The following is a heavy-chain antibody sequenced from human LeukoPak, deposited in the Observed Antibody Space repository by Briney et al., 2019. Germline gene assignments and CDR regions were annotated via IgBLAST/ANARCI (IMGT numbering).Heavy chain of an antibody. CDR3: ARSPCCGGDCYSPVDY. J-gene: IGHJ4*02. Sequence: GGSLRLSCAASGFTVSSNYMSWVRQAPGKGLEWVSVIYSGGSTYYADSVKGRFTISRDNSKNTLYLQMNSLRAEDTAVYYCARSPCCGGDCYSPVDYWGQGTLVTVSS. CDR2: IYSGGST. D-gene: IGHD2-21*02. V-gene: IGHV3-66*01. CDR1: GFTVSSNY.